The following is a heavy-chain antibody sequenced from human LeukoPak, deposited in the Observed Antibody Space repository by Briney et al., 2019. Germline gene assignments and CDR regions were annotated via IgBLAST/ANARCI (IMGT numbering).Heavy chain of an antibody. CDR1: GFTFSIYA. J-gene: IGHJ4*02. D-gene: IGHD6-19*01. CDR3: AKRGAGSGGLHF. Sequence: PGGSLRLSCAASGFTFSIYAMTWVRQASGKGLEWVSTFYETDKTDCADSVKGRFTISRDTSKNMLYLQMNSLRAEDTAIYYCAKRGAGSGGLHFWGQGTLVTVSS. V-gene: IGHV3-23*01. CDR2: FYETDKT.